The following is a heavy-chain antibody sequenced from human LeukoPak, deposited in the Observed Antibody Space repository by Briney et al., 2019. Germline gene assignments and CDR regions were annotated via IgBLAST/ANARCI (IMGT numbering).Heavy chain of an antibody. CDR3: ASTPDYGDYGAYYYGMDV. CDR1: GGSISSYY. CDR2: IYTSGST. J-gene: IGHJ6*02. D-gene: IGHD4-17*01. Sequence: PSETLSLTCTVSGGSISSYYWSWIRQPAGKGLEWIGRIYTSGSTNYNPSLKSRVTMSVDTSKNQFSLKLSSVTATDTAVYYCASTPDYGDYGAYYYGMDVWGRGTTVTVYS. V-gene: IGHV4-4*07.